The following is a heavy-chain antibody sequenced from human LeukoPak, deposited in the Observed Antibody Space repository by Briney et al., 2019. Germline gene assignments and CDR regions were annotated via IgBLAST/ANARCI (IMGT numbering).Heavy chain of an antibody. Sequence: PGGSLRLSCSASGFTFSSYAMHWVRQAPGKGLEYVSAISSNGGSTYYADSVKGRFTISRDNSKNTVYLQMSSLRAEDTAVYYCVKGASTAMAYYYYGMDVWGQGTTVTVSS. CDR1: GFTFSSYA. CDR2: ISSNGGST. D-gene: IGHD5-18*01. CDR3: VKGASTAMAYYYYGMDV. V-gene: IGHV3-64D*06. J-gene: IGHJ6*02.